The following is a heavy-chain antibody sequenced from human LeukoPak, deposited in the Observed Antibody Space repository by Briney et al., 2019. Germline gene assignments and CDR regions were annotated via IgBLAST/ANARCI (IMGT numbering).Heavy chain of an antibody. D-gene: IGHD4-11*01. CDR1: GGSFSGYY. CDR3: ARGIYSNSENWFDP. V-gene: IGHV4-34*01. J-gene: IGHJ5*02. CDR2: INHSGST. Sequence: SETLSLTCAVYGGSFSGYYWSWIRQPPGKGLEWIGEINHSGSTNYNPSLKSRVTISVDTSKNQFSLKLSSVTAADAAVYYCARGIYSNSENWFDPWGQGTLVTVSS.